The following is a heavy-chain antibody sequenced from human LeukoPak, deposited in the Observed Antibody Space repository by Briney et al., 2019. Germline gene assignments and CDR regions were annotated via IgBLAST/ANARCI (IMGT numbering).Heavy chain of an antibody. V-gene: IGHV4-31*03. CDR1: GGSISSVGYY. CDR3: AREPGGEDYGVDY. CDR2: IYYSGST. J-gene: IGHJ4*02. D-gene: IGHD4-17*01. Sequence: SHTLSLTCTISGGSISSVGYYWSWLRQHPGKGLEWIGYIYYSGSTYYNPSLKSRVTISVDTSKNQFSLKLSTVTAADTAVYYCAREPGGEDYGVDYWGQGTLVTVSS.